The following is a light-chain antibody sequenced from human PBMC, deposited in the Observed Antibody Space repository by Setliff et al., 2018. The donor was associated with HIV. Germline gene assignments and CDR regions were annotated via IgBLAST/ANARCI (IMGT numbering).Light chain of an antibody. J-gene: IGLJ1*01. V-gene: IGLV2-14*03. CDR1: RSDVGGYDY. CDR3: TSYTTSSSPYV. CDR2: NVN. Sequence: QSALTQPASVSGSPGQSITISCTGTRSDVGGYDYVSWYQHHPGKAPKLIIYNVNKRPSGVSNRLSGSKSGNTASLTISGLQAEDEADYYCTSYTTSSSPYVFGTGTKVTV.